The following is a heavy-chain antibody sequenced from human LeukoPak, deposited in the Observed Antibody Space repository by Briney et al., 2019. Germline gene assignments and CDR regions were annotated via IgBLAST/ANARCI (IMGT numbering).Heavy chain of an antibody. CDR2: IYHSGST. V-gene: IGHV4-30-2*01. J-gene: IGHJ3*02. Sequence: SQTLSLTCTVSGGSISSGGYYWSWIRQPPGKGLEWIGYIYHSGSTYYNPSLKSRVTISVDRSKNQFSLKLSSVTAADTAVYYCARDHLIAAAAKEAFDIWGQGTMVTVSS. D-gene: IGHD6-13*01. CDR3: ARDHLIAAAAKEAFDI. CDR1: GGSISSGGYY.